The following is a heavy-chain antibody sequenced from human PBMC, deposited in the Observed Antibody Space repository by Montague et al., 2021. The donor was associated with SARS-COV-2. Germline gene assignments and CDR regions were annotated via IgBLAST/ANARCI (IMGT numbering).Heavy chain of an antibody. Sequence: SETLSLTCAVYGGSFSTYYWAWIRQSPGKGLEWIGNIDHSGNTHYNPSLKSRVSMSVDTSSSQFSLYLTPVTAADAAVYYCAGDQTVLEWIWYGMDVWGPGTTVTVSS. CDR2: IDHSGNT. D-gene: IGHD3-3*01. V-gene: IGHV4-34*01. J-gene: IGHJ6*02. CDR1: GGSFSTYY. CDR3: AGDQTVLEWIWYGMDV.